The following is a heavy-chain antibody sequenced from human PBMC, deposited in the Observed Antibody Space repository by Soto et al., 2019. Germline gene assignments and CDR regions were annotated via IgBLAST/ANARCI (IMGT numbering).Heavy chain of an antibody. J-gene: IGHJ4*02. Sequence: ASVKVSCKASGYTFTSYAMHWVRQAPGQRLEWMGWINAGNGNTKYSQKFQGRVTITRDTSASTAYMELSSLRSEDTAVYYCARDAIVGALVSYFDYWGKGTLVTVSS. CDR3: ARDAIVGALVSYFDY. D-gene: IGHD1-26*01. CDR2: INAGNGNT. CDR1: GYTFTSYA. V-gene: IGHV1-3*01.